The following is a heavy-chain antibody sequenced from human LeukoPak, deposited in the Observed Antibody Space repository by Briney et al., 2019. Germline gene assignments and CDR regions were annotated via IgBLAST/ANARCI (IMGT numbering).Heavy chain of an antibody. V-gene: IGHV3-11*04. CDR1: GFTFSDYY. CDR3: ARGADGVSSNSRGWFDP. J-gene: IGHJ5*02. D-gene: IGHD2-15*01. Sequence: GGSLRLSCAASGFTFSDYYMSWIRQAPGKGLEWVSYISSSGSTIYYADSVKGRFTISRDNAKNSLYLQMNSLRAEDTAVYSCARGADGVSSNSRGWFDPWGQGTLVTVSS. CDR2: ISSSGSTI.